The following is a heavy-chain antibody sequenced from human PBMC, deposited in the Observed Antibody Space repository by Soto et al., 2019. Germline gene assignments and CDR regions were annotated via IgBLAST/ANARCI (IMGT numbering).Heavy chain of an antibody. CDR2: ISSPSTYI. CDR1: GFTFSSSD. CDR3: RSTLPTQDSSRPFEI. J-gene: IGHJ3*02. V-gene: IGHV3-21*02. D-gene: IGHD6-6*01. Sequence: EVQLVESGGGLVKPGGSLRLSCAASGFTFSSSDMTWVRQAPGKGLEWVSSISSPSTYIYYADSVKDRFTISRDNARNLLYLQMNSLRAGDTAVYYCRSTLPTQDSSRPFEIWGQGTMVNVSS.